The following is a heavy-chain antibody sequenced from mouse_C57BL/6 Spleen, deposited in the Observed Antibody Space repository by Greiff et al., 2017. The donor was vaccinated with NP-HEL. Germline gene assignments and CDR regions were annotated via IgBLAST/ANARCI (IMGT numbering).Heavy chain of an antibody. CDR2: INPSTGGT. V-gene: IGHV1-42*01. D-gene: IGHD3-3*01. J-gene: IGHJ3*01. CDR1: GYSFTGYY. Sequence: VQLQQSGPELVKPGASVKISCKASGYSFTGYYMNWVKQSPEKSLEWIGEINPSTGGTTYNQKFKAKATLTVDKSSSTAYMQLKSLTSEDSAVYYCARRDTGSWFAYWGQGTLVTVSA. CDR3: ARRDTGSWFAY.